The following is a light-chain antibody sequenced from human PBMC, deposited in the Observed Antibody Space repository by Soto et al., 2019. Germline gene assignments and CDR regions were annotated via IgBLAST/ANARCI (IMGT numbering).Light chain of an antibody. J-gene: IGKJ4*01. Sequence: EVVLTQSPATLSLSPGDSATLSCRASQSISSYLAWYQQKPGQAPSLLIYDASTSAPGIPARFSGSGSGTDFPLTISSLEHEDFAVYYCQQRFNLPSLTFGGGTKWAIK. V-gene: IGKV3-11*01. CDR3: QQRFNLPSLT. CDR2: DAS. CDR1: QSISSY.